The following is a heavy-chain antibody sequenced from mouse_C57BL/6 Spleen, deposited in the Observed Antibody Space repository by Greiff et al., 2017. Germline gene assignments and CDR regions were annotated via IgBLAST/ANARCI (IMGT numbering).Heavy chain of an antibody. Sequence: EVKVVESGGGLVKPGGSLKLSCAASGFTFSDYGMHWVRQAPEKGLEWVAYISSGSSTIYYADTVKGRFTISRDNASNTLFLQMTRLRSEDTARYYCARLICDGFPGDFDYWGQGTTLTVSS. J-gene: IGHJ2*01. CDR1: GFTFSDYG. CDR2: ISSGSSTI. D-gene: IGHD2-3*01. CDR3: ARLICDGFPGDFDY. V-gene: IGHV5-17*01.